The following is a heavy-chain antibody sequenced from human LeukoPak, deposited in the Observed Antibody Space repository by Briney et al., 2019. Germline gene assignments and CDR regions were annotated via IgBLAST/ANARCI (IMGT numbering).Heavy chain of an antibody. CDR1: GDSVRCDSHY. Sequence: SETLSLTCTVSGDSVRCDSHYWSWIRQPPGKGLELIGYIYYSGSTNYNPSLKSRVTISIDTSKNQFSLKLSSVTAADTAVYYCTRDLPRGFGELWSQGTLVTVSS. V-gene: IGHV4-61*01. J-gene: IGHJ4*02. D-gene: IGHD3-10*01. CDR2: IYYSGST. CDR3: TRDLPRGFGEL.